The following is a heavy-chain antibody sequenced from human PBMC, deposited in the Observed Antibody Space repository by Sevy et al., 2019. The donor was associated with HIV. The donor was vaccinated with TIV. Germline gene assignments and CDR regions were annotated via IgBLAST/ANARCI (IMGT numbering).Heavy chain of an antibody. V-gene: IGHV3-21*01. CDR3: ARDRRTLNYYGSSGYNYYFDY. CDR2: ITDSSNYI. Sequence: GGSLRLSCAASGFTFSTYNMNWVRQAPGKGLEWVSSITDSSNYIYHADSVKGRFTISRDNAKNQLYLQMNSLRAEDTAVYFCARDRRTLNYYGSSGYNYYFDYWGQGTLVTVSS. CDR1: GFTFSTYN. D-gene: IGHD3-22*01. J-gene: IGHJ4*02.